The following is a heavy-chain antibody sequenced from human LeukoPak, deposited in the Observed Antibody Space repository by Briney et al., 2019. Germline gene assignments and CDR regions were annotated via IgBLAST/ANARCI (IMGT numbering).Heavy chain of an antibody. CDR2: IYYSGST. CDR1: GGSISSYY. Sequence: SETLSLTCTVSGGSISSYYWSWIRQPPGKGLEWIGSIYYSGSTYYNPSLKSRVTISVDTSKNQFSLKLSSVTAADTAVYYCARHFTAWGQGTLVTVSS. CDR3: ARHFTA. V-gene: IGHV4-39*01. J-gene: IGHJ4*02.